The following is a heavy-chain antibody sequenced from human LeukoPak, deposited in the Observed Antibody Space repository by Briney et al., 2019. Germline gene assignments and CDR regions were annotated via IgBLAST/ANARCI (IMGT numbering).Heavy chain of an antibody. V-gene: IGHV4-39*07. J-gene: IGHJ5*02. CDR3: ARDRADYGDAGWFDP. CDR2: IYYSGST. Sequence: PSETLSLTCTVSGGSISSSSYYWGWIRQPPGKGLEWIGSIYYSGSTYYNPSLKSRVTVSVDTSKNQFSLKLSSVTAADTAVYYCARDRADYGDAGWFDPWGQGTLVTVSS. CDR1: GGSISSSSYY. D-gene: IGHD4-17*01.